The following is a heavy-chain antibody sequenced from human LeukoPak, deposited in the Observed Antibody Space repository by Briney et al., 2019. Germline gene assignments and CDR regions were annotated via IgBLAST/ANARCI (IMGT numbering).Heavy chain of an antibody. CDR2: FDPEDGET. CDR3: ATEALWFGESVSTMDV. D-gene: IGHD3-10*01. Sequence: ASVKVSCKVSRYTLTELSMHWVRQAPGKGLEWMGGFDPEDGETIYAQKFQGRVTMTEDTSTDTAYMELSSLRSEDTAVYYCATEALWFGESVSTMDVWGKGTTVTVSS. V-gene: IGHV1-24*01. J-gene: IGHJ6*03. CDR1: RYTLTELS.